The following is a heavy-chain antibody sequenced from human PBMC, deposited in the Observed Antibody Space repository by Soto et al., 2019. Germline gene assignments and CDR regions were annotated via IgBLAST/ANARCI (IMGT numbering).Heavy chain of an antibody. V-gene: IGHV1-18*01. CDR1: GYTFFTYD. J-gene: IGHJ5*02. CDR2: ISTYSGDT. CDR3: ARHHGPTTSENWFDP. D-gene: IGHD5-12*01. Sequence: ASVKVSCKASGYTFFTYDISWVRQAPGQGLEWMGWISTYSGDTKYAQKFQGRITMTTDTSTTTAYLELRSLRSDDTAVYYCARHHGPTTSENWFDPWGQGTLVTVSS.